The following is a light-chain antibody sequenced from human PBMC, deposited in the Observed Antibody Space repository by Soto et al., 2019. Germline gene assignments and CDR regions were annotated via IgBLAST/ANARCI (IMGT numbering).Light chain of an antibody. J-gene: IGKJ1*01. CDR1: QGISSY. Sequence: AIRMTQSPSSLSASTGDRVTITCRASQGISSYLAWYQQEPGKAPKLLIYAASTLQSGVPSRFSGSGSGTDFTLTISCLQSEDFATYYCQQYYSYPPWTFGQGTKV. CDR3: QQYYSYPPWT. CDR2: AAS. V-gene: IGKV1-8*01.